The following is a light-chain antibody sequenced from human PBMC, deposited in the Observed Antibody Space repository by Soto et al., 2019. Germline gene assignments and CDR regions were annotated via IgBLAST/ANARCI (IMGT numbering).Light chain of an antibody. V-gene: IGLV2-14*01. CDR2: EVS. J-gene: IGLJ1*01. CDR1: DSDIGAYNY. CDR3: SSYTSISTLV. Sequence: QSVLTQPASVSGSPGQSITISCTGTDSDIGAYNYVSWCQQHPGKAPKLMIYEVSDRPSGVSNRFSGSKSGNTASLTISGLQAEDEADYYCSSYTSISTLVFGSGTKVTVL.